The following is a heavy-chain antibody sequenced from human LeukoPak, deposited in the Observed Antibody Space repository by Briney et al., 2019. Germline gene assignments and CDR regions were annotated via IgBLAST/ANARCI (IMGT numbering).Heavy chain of an antibody. J-gene: IGHJ4*02. CDR1: GFTFGSYD. CDR2: VSPDGSNS. D-gene: IGHD3-10*01. Sequence: PGRSLRLSCAASGFTFGSYDMHWVRQAPAKGLEWVAVVSPDGSNSNYADSVKGRFTISRDNSKNTVYLQMNSLRPEDTAVYYCAKKDRSGVGHGSFDYWGQGTLVSVSS. CDR3: AKKDRSGVGHGSFDY. V-gene: IGHV3-30*18.